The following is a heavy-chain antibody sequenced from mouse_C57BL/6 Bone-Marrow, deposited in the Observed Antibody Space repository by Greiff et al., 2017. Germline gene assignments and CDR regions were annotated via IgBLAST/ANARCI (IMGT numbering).Heavy chain of an antibody. Sequence: EVQLQQSGPELVKPGASVKISCKASGYSFTDYNMNWVKQSNGKSLEWIGVSNPNYGTTSYNQKFKGKAKLTVDQSASTAYMQLNSLTSEDSAVDYCARCYDYDYAMDYWGQGTSVTVSS. D-gene: IGHD2-4*01. CDR3: ARCYDYDYAMDY. V-gene: IGHV1-39*01. J-gene: IGHJ4*01. CDR2: SNPNYGTT. CDR1: GYSFTDYN.